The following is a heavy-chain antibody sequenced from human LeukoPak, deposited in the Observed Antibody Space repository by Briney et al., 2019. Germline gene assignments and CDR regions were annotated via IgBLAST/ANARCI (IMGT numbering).Heavy chain of an antibody. CDR2: IYPDDSDT. V-gene: IGHV5-51*01. Sequence: PGESLKMSCKGSGYSFANYWIGWVRQTPGNGLEYMALIYPDDSDTRYNPSFQGQVTISADKSISTAYLQWRSLKASHTAMYHCVRLATGRALIYFEFWGQGTLVTVSS. J-gene: IGHJ4*02. CDR1: GYSFANYW. D-gene: IGHD2-15*01. CDR3: VRLATGRALIYFEF.